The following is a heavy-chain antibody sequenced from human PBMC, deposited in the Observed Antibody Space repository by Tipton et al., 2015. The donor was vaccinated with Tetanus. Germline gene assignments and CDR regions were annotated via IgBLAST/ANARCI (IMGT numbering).Heavy chain of an antibody. CDR2: INYDGST. Sequence: LRLSCAVYGGTFNNYFWTWIRQPPGKGLAWIGEINYDGSTNYSPSLKSRVTLSLDTTKKQVSLKLSSVTAADTAVYYCARGDYCGSGTYDVWGQGTTVTVPS. D-gene: IGHD3-10*01. CDR3: ARGDYCGSGTYDV. CDR1: GGTFNNYF. J-gene: IGHJ6*02. V-gene: IGHV4-34*01.